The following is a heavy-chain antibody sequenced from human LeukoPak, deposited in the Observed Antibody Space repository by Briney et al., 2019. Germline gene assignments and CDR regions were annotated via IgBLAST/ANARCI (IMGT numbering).Heavy chain of an antibody. CDR3: ARYSRSAYTGYENAFDI. Sequence: SETLSLTCTVSGDSISSSSYCWDWIRQPSGKGLEWIGNIYNSANTHYNPSLKTRITMSVDTSKNQFSLKLNSVTAADAGIYYCARYSRSAYTGYENAFDIWGQGTMVTVSS. V-gene: IGHV4-39*01. D-gene: IGHD5-12*01. CDR2: IYNSANT. J-gene: IGHJ3*02. CDR1: GDSISSSSYC.